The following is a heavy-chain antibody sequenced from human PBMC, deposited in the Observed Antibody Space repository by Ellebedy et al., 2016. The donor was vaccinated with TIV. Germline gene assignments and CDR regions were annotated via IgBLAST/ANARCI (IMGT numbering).Heavy chain of an antibody. Sequence: PGGSPRLSCAASGVTFSNYAMHWVRQTPGKRLEWVAIIPYDGSYENYADSVKGRFTISRDNSKNTLYLQMTSLRAEDTAVYYCAKGYGSGSFIFDFWGKGILVTVSS. D-gene: IGHD3-10*01. V-gene: IGHV3-30*02. CDR3: AKGYGSGSFIFDF. CDR2: IPYDGSYE. J-gene: IGHJ4*02. CDR1: GVTFSNYA.